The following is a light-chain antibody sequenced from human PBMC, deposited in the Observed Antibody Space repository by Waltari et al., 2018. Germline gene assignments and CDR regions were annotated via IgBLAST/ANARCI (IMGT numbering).Light chain of an antibody. V-gene: IGKV1-9*01. J-gene: IGKJ5*01. CDR1: QGISSN. CDR3: QQLNSNPIT. CDR2: AAS. Sequence: IQLTQSPSSLSASVGDRVTITCRASQGISSNLAWYQQKPGKAPKLLISAASTLQSGVPLRFSGSGSGTDFTLTISSLQPEDFATYYCQQLNSNPITFGQGTRLEIK.